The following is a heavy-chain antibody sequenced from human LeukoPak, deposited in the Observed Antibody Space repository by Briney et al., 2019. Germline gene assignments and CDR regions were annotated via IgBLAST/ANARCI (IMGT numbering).Heavy chain of an antibody. D-gene: IGHD3-3*01. Sequence: GGSPRLSCAASGFTFSSYWMSWVRQAPGKGLEWVANIKQDGSEKYYVDSVKGRFTISRDNAKNSLYLQMNSLRAEDTAVYYCARAGYYLSPYFFDYWGQGTLVTVSS. CDR2: IKQDGSEK. CDR3: ARAGYYLSPYFFDY. J-gene: IGHJ4*02. V-gene: IGHV3-7*04. CDR1: GFTFSSYW.